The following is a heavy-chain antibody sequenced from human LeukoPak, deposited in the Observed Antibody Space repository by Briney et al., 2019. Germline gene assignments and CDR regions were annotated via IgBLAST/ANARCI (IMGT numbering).Heavy chain of an antibody. J-gene: IGHJ4*02. Sequence: SVKVSCKASGGTFSSYAISWVRQAPGQGLEWMGGIIPIFGTANYAQKFQGRVTITADESTSTAYMELSSLRSEDTVVYYCARGCGGGDCYDYWGQGTLVTVSS. D-gene: IGHD2-21*01. CDR2: IIPIFGTA. V-gene: IGHV1-69*01. CDR3: ARGCGGGDCYDY. CDR1: GGTFSSYA.